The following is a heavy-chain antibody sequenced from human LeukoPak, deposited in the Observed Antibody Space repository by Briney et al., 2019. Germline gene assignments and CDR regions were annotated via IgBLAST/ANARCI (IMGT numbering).Heavy chain of an antibody. Sequence: ASVKVSCKASGYTFTSYAMHWVRQAPGQRPEWMGWINAGNGNTKYSQKFQGRVTITRDTSASAAYMELSSLRPEDTAVYYCARVQSAYCSSSSCYGGYFDYWGQGTLVTVSS. CDR1: GYTFTSYA. V-gene: IGHV1-3*01. CDR3: ARVQSAYCSSSSCYGGYFDY. D-gene: IGHD2-2*01. J-gene: IGHJ4*02. CDR2: INAGNGNT.